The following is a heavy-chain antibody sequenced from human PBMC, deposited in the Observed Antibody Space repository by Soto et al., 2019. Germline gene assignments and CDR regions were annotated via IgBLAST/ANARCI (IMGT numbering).Heavy chain of an antibody. CDR2: ISGSGGST. CDR1: GFTFSSYA. J-gene: IGHJ6*02. CDR3: AKPLDYKYGMDV. Sequence: GALRLSCAASGFTFSSYAMSWVRQAPGKGLEWVSAISGSGGSTYYADSVKGRFTISRDNSKNTLYLQMNSLRAEDTAVYYCAKPLDYKYGMDVWGQGTTVTVSS. V-gene: IGHV3-23*01.